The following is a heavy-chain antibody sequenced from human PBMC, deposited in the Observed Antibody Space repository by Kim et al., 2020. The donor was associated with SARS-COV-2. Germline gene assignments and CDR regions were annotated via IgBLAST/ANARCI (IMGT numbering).Heavy chain of an antibody. V-gene: IGHV6-1*01. Sequence: WYNDYAVSVKRRITINPDTSKNQFSMQLNTVTPEDTAVYYCANQRGGFDSWGQGTLVTVSS. CDR3: ANQRGGFDS. J-gene: IGHJ4*02. CDR2: WYN. D-gene: IGHD2-2*01.